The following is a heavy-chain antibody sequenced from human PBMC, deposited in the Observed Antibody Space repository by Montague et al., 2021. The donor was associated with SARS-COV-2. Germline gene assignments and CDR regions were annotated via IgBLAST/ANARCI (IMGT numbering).Heavy chain of an antibody. CDR1: GGSVTSGDYY. D-gene: IGHD2-2*01. J-gene: IGHJ3*02. CDR2: IYNTGRT. CDR3: ATEMPAYDVFDI. V-gene: IGHV4-61*08. Sequence: SETLSLTCTVSGGSVTSGDYYWTWIRQPPGKGLEWIGYIYNTGRTNYNPTLKSQVTISMDTSKNKFSLKVDSVSAADTAVYYCATEMPAYDVFDIWGQGTMVTVSS.